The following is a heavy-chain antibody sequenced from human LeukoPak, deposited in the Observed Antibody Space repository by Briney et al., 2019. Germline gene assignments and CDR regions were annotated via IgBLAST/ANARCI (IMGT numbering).Heavy chain of an antibody. V-gene: IGHV1-2*02. J-gene: IGHJ4*02. CDR3: ATGRYCTNGVCSYLLAY. CDR1: GYTFTGYY. Sequence: ASVKVSCKASGYTFTGYYMHWVRQAPGQGREWMGWINPNSGGTNYAQKFQGRVTMTRDTSISTAYMELSRLRSDDTAVYYCATGRYCTNGVCSYLLAYWGQGTLVTVSS. CDR2: INPNSGGT. D-gene: IGHD2-8*01.